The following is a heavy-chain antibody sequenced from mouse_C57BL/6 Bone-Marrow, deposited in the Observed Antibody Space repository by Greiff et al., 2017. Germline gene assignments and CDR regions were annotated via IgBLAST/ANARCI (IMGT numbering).Heavy chain of an antibody. Sequence: QVQLQQPGAELVKPGASVKLSCKASGYTFTSYWMHWVKQRPGQGHEWIGMIHPNSGSTNYNEKFKSKATLTVDKSSSTAYMQISSLTSEDSAVYYCARRAYYYGSSSYYFDYWGQGTTLTVSS. D-gene: IGHD1-1*01. CDR1: GYTFTSYW. J-gene: IGHJ2*01. V-gene: IGHV1-64*01. CDR3: ARRAYYYGSSSYYFDY. CDR2: IHPNSGST.